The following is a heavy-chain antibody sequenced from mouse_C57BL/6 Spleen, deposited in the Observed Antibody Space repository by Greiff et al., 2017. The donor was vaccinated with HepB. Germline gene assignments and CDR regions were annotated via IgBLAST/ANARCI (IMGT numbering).Heavy chain of an antibody. CDR2: ISSGGSYT. CDR1: GFTFSSYG. D-gene: IGHD1-1*01. Sequence: DVMLVESGGDLVKPGGSLKLSCAASGFTFSSYGMSWVRQTTDKRLEWVATISSGGSYTYYPDSVKGRFTISRDNAKNTLYLQMSSLKSEDTAMYYCARLYYGPFAYWGQGTLVTVSA. CDR3: ARLYYGPFAY. V-gene: IGHV5-6*02. J-gene: IGHJ3*01.